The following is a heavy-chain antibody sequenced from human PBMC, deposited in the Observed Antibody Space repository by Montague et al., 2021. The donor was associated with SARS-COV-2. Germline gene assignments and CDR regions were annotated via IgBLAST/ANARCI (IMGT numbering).Heavy chain of an antibody. D-gene: IGHD3-3*01. CDR1: GGSISSYF. J-gene: IGHJ6*02. Sequence: SETLSLTCTVSGGSISSYFWGWIRQPPGKGLEWIGSIYYSGTTNYSPSLKSRVTISVDTSKNQFSLKLSSVTAADTAVYYCARVVRYYDFWSGYTEYYYYGMDVWGQGTPVTVSS. CDR2: IYYSGTT. V-gene: IGHV4-59*01. CDR3: ARVVRYYDFWSGYTEYYYYGMDV.